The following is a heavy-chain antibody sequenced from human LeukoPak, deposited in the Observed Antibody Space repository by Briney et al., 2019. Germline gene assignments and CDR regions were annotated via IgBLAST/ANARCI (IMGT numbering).Heavy chain of an antibody. CDR3: ARDLRGSSAMDV. J-gene: IGHJ6*03. Sequence: SETLSLTCTVSGGSINNYYWNWIRQPPGKGLEWIAYIYYSGSTNYNPSLKSRVTISVDTSNNQFSLKLSSVTAADTAVYYCARDLRGSSAMDVWGKGTTVTVSS. V-gene: IGHV4-59*01. D-gene: IGHD2-2*01. CDR2: IYYSGST. CDR1: GGSINNYY.